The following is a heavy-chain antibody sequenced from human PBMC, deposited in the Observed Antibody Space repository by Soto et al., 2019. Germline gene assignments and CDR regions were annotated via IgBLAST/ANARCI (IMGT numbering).Heavy chain of an antibody. V-gene: IGHV4-39*01. Sequence: SETLSLTCTVSGGSISSSSSHWGWIRQPPGKGLEWIGTISYSGTTYYNPSLWGRVTISVDTSNNQFSLKLNSVTAADTAVYYCARRFGSSWPYYFDYWGQGTQVTVSS. CDR3: ARRFGSSWPYYFDY. CDR2: ISYSGTT. CDR1: GGSISSSSSH. J-gene: IGHJ4*02. D-gene: IGHD6-13*01.